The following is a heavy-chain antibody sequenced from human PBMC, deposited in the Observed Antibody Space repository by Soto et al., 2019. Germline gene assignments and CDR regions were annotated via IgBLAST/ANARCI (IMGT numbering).Heavy chain of an antibody. J-gene: IGHJ4*02. CDR1: GYTFSDSA. CDR2: IRSKANNYAT. V-gene: IGHV3-73*02. CDR3: ARLWSEREPNFDY. D-gene: IGHD1-26*01. Sequence: EVQLVESGGGLVQPGGSLKLSCAASGYTFSDSALHWVRQASGKGLEWVGRIRSKANNYATVYAESVKGRFTISRDDSKNTAYLQMNSLKTEDTAVYYCARLWSEREPNFDYWGQGTLVSVPS.